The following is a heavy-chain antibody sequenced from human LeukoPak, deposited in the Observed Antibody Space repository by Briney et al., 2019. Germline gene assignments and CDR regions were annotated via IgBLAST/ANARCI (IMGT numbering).Heavy chain of an antibody. Sequence: GASLKISFKGSGCPFTSYWIGWGRRMPGKGLEWMGIIYPGASDTRYSPSFQGQVTISADKSISTAHLQWSNLKASDTAMYYCARHRDYVPDIWGQGTMVTVSS. J-gene: IGHJ3*02. CDR1: GCPFTSYW. D-gene: IGHD3-16*01. CDR3: ARHRDYVPDI. CDR2: IYPGASDT. V-gene: IGHV5-51*01.